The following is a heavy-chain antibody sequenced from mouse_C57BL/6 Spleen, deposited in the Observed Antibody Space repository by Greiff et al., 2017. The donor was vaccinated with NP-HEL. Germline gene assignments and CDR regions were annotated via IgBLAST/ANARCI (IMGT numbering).Heavy chain of an antibody. V-gene: IGHV1-82*01. J-gene: IGHJ4*01. CDR2: IYPGDGDT. CDR1: GYAFSSSW. CDR3: AREEAYWAMDY. Sequence: QVQLQQSGPELVKPGASVKISCKASGYAFSSSWMNWVKQRPGKGLEWIGRIYPGDGDTNYNGKFKGKATLTADKSSSTAYMQLSSLTSEDSAVYFCAREEAYWAMDYWGQGTSVTVSS.